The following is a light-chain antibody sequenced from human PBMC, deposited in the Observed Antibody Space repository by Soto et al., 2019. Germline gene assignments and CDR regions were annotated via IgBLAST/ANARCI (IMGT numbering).Light chain of an antibody. Sequence: IVLAQSPGTLSFSPGETATLSCRASQSVSGSYLAWYQQKPGQTPRLLIYDASTRATGIPDRFSGSGSGTDYSLTISRLEPEDFAVYYCQQYDTSPRTFGQGTKVDIK. CDR3: QQYDTSPRT. V-gene: IGKV3-20*01. J-gene: IGKJ1*01. CDR2: DAS. CDR1: QSVSGSY.